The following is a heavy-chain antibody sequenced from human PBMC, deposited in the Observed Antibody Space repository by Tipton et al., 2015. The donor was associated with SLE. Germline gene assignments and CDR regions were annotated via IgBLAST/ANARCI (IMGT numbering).Heavy chain of an antibody. J-gene: IGHJ6*02. D-gene: IGHD6-13*01. CDR3: ARDRPIAAAGGGVYYYYGMDV. CDR1: GGSISSSSYY. V-gene: IGHV4-39*07. Sequence: TLSLTCTVSGGSISSSSYYWGWIRQPPGKGLEWIGSIYYSGSTNYNPSLKSRVTISVDTSKNQFSLKLSSVTAADTAVDYCARDRPIAAAGGGVYYYYGMDVWGQGTTVTVSS. CDR2: IYYSGST.